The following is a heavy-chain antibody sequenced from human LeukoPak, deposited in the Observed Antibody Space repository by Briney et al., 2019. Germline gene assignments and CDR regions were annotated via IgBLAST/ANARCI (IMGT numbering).Heavy chain of an antibody. CDR2: ITGSGAM. CDR1: GFTFSTYA. Sequence: PGGSLRLSCVASGFTFSTYAMIWVRLTPGKGLEYVSHITGSGAMYYADSVKDRFSIYRDNAKNSVYLQMNSLTADDTGVYYCARRASGAPESWGQGTLVTVSS. D-gene: IGHD2-15*01. V-gene: IGHV3-48*01. CDR3: ARRASGAPES. J-gene: IGHJ5*02.